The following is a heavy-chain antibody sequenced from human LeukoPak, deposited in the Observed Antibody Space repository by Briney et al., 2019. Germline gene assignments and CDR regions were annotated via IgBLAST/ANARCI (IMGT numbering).Heavy chain of an antibody. CDR3: AGAIYYYNSNGYYYDY. D-gene: IGHD3-22*01. CDR2: IYYSGNA. CDR1: GGSISSGGYS. Sequence: SQTLSLTCAVSGGSISSGGYSWSWIRQPPGKGLEWIGYIYYSGNANYNPSLNSRVTISVDKSKNQFSLKLSSVTAADTAVYYCAGAIYYYNSNGYYYDYWGQGTLVTVSS. V-gene: IGHV4-30-4*07. J-gene: IGHJ4*02.